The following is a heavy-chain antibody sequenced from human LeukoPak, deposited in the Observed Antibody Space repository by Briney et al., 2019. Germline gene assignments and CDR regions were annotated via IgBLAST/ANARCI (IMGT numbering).Heavy chain of an antibody. Sequence: SQTLSLTCTVSGGSISSGGYYWSWIRQHPGKGLEWIGYIYYSGSTCYNPSLKSRVTISVDTSKNQFSLKLSSVTAADTAVYYCTRDRGYCSSTSCYRHFDYWGQGTLVTVSS. CDR3: TRDRGYCSSTSCYRHFDY. D-gene: IGHD2-2*01. CDR1: GGSISSGGYY. V-gene: IGHV4-31*03. J-gene: IGHJ4*02. CDR2: IYYSGST.